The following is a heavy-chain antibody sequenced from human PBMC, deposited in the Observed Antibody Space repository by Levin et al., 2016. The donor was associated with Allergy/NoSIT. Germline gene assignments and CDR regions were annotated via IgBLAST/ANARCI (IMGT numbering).Heavy chain of an antibody. CDR3: AKCYSDPRGYFDL. D-gene: IGHD4-17*01. J-gene: IGHJ2*01. CDR1: GFSLSNYA. CDR2: IWSGGETT. Sequence: GESLKISCTASGFSLSNYAMSWVRQAPGKGLEWVSAIWSGGETTYYADSVKGRFSISRDDSKNTLYLQMNSLRAEDTAVYYCAKCYSDPRGYFDLWGRGTLVTVSS. V-gene: IGHV3-23*01.